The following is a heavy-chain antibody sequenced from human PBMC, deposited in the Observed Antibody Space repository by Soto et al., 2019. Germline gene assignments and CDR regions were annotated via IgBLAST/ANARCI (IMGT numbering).Heavy chain of an antibody. D-gene: IGHD3-3*01. J-gene: IGHJ6*01. CDR1: GFTFSSYG. CDR3: AKAIGNYDFWSGYYWDYYYYYGMDV. V-gene: IGHV3-30*18. Sequence: QVQLVESGGGVVQPGRSLRLSCAASGFTFSSYGMHWVRQAPGKGLEWVAVISYDGSNKYYADSVKGRFTISRDNSKNPLYXXMXSXXAEDTAVYYCAKAIGNYDFWSGYYWDYYYYYGMDVWGQGTTVTVSS. CDR2: ISYDGSNK.